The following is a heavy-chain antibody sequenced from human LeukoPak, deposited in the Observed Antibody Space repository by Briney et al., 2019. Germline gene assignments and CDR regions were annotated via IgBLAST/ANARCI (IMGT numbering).Heavy chain of an antibody. D-gene: IGHD6-19*01. V-gene: IGHV3-53*05. CDR3: AREAVAGPYYYYYMDV. Sequence: GGSLRLSCAASGFTVSSNYMSWVRQAPGKGLEWVSVIYSGGSTYYADSVKGRFTISRDNSKNTLYLQMGSLRAEDMAVYYCAREAVAGPYYYYYMDVWGKGTTVTISS. CDR2: IYSGGST. CDR1: GFTVSSNY. J-gene: IGHJ6*03.